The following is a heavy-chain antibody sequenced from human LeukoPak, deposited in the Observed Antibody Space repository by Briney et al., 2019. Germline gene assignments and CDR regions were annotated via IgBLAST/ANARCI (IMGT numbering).Heavy chain of an antibody. J-gene: IGHJ4*02. V-gene: IGHV3-23*01. Sequence: GGSLRLSCAAPGFTFSNYAMTWVRQAPGKGLEWVSTLTGSGNDAYYADSVKCRFTISRDNSKNMLYLQMDSLRAEDTAVYYCAKGATGLRIVGDDWGQGTLVTVSS. CDR2: LTGSGNDA. D-gene: IGHD2-15*01. CDR1: GFTFSNYA. CDR3: AKGATGLRIVGDD.